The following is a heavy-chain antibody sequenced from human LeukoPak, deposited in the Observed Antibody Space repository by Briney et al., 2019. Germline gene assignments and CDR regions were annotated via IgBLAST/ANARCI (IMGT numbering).Heavy chain of an antibody. CDR2: ISWNGATV. D-gene: IGHD6-19*01. CDR1: GFTFDDYA. V-gene: IGHV3-9*01. J-gene: IGHJ6*02. Sequence: GGSLRLSCAASGFTFDDYAMHWVRQAPGKGLEWVSGISWNGATVIYADSVKGRFTISRDNSKNTLYLQMNSLRAEDTAVYYCAKDKGMYSSGWLYYYYGMDVWGQGTTVTVSS. CDR3: AKDKGMYSSGWLYYYYGMDV.